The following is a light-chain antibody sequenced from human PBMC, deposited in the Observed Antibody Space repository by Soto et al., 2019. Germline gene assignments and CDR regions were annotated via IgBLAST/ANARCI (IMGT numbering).Light chain of an antibody. CDR1: QSVSSY. J-gene: IGKJ1*01. CDR2: DAS. CDR3: QHYNNWPPWT. V-gene: IGKV3-11*01. Sequence: EIVLTESPATLSLSPGERASLSCRASQSVSSYLAWYQQKPGQAPRLLISDASNRATGIPARFSGSGSGTEFTLTISSLQSEDFAVYYCQHYNNWPPWTFGQGTKVDI.